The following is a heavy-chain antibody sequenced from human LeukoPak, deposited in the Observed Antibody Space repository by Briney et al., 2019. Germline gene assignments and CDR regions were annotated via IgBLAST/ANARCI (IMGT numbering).Heavy chain of an antibody. CDR1: GFTFSSYW. CDR3: AKDPNYNLQHGY. D-gene: IGHD1-1*01. CDR2: ISSTGGTA. V-gene: IGHV3-23*01. J-gene: IGHJ4*02. Sequence: GGSLRLSCAASGFTFSSYWMSWVRQAPGKGLEWVSAISSTGGTAYYADSVKGRFTISRDNSKNTLYLQMNSLRAEDTAVYYCAKDPNYNLQHGYWGQGTLVTVSS.